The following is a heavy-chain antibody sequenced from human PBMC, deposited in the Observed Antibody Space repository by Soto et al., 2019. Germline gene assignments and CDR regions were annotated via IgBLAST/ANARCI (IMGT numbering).Heavy chain of an antibody. V-gene: IGHV4-34*01. CDR1: DGSFSGYY. Sequence: QVPLHQGGAGLLKPSATLSLTCAGYDGSFSGYYWSWIRTPTSKGLEWIGEINHTGSTNYNPSLKSRVTMSVDTSKNQFSLKLSSVTAAETAVYYCATGSEYYYDSSGSMEAGGEGTKVTVSS. CDR3: ATGSEYYYDSSGSMEA. CDR2: INHTGST. J-gene: IGHJ6*04. D-gene: IGHD3-22*01.